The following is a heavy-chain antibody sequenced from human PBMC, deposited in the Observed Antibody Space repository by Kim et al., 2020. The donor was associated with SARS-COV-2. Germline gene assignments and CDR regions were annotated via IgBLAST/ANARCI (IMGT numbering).Heavy chain of an antibody. V-gene: IGHV3-53*01. J-gene: IGHJ3*02. CDR2: IYSGGST. Sequence: GGSLRLSCAASGFTVSSNYMSWVRQAPGKGLEWVSVIYSGGSTYYADSVKGRFTISRDNSKNTLYLQMNSLRAEDTAVYYCARDGPWELRIDAFDIWGQGTMVTVSS. D-gene: IGHD1-26*01. CDR3: ARDGPWELRIDAFDI. CDR1: GFTVSSNY.